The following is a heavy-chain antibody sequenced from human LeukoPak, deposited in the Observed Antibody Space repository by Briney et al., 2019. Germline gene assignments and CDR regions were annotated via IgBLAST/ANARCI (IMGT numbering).Heavy chain of an antibody. J-gene: IGHJ6*02. CDR3: AKDRVPFYYGMDV. V-gene: IGHV3-23*01. CDR1: GFTFSSYA. CDR2: ISGSGAST. Sequence: GGSLRLSCAASGFTFSSYAMSWVRQAPGKGLEWVSAISGSGASTYYADSVKGRFTISRDNSKNTLYLQMNSLRAEDTAVYYCAKDRVPFYYGMDVWGQGTTVTVSS. D-gene: IGHD1-1*01.